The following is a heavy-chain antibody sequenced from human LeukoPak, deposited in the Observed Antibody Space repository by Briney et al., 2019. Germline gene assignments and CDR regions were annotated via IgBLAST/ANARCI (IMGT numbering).Heavy chain of an antibody. Sequence: PGGSLRLSCAASGFTFSSYSMNWVRQAPGKGLEWVSSISSSSSYIYYADSVKGRFTISRDNAKNSLYLQMNSLRAEDTAIYYCVEAILGMIVPWGQGTLVTVSS. CDR2: ISSSSSYI. CDR3: VEAILGMIVP. J-gene: IGHJ4*02. D-gene: IGHD3-3*01. CDR1: GFTFSSYS. V-gene: IGHV3-21*04.